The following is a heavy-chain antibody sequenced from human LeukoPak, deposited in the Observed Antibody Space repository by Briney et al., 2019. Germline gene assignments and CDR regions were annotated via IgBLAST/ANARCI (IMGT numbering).Heavy chain of an antibody. J-gene: IGHJ4*02. CDR1: GFTFSNYP. V-gene: IGHV3-30*04. Sequence: GGPLRLPCAASGFTFSNYPMHWARKAPARGREGVPVISYDGDPQYYKDSLRGRFTISRDNSKNTLYLHMNSLGAEDTAVYYCARANCGGTCFLIDYWGQGILVTVSS. D-gene: IGHD2-15*01. CDR3: ARANCGGTCFLIDY. CDR2: ISYDGDPQ.